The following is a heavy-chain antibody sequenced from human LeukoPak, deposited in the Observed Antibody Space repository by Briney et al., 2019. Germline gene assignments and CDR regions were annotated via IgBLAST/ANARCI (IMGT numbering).Heavy chain of an antibody. V-gene: IGHV4-59*01. Sequence: SSQTLSLTCTVSGGSISPYYWSWIRQPPGKGLEWLGYIYYSGNTDYNPSLKSRVAISVDTSKNQFSLKLSSVTAADTAVYYCARSTGSTMFIDYWGQGTLVTVSS. CDR1: GGSISPYY. CDR2: IYYSGNT. D-gene: IGHD3-10*02. CDR3: ARSTGSTMFIDY. J-gene: IGHJ4*02.